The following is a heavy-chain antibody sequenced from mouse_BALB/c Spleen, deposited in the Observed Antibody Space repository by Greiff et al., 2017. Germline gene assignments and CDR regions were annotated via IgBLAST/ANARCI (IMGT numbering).Heavy chain of an antibody. CDR3: ARSLYGYSYYFDY. CDR1: GYTFTSYW. CDR2: IDPSNSET. Sequence: VQLQQSGPELVRPGASVKMSCKASGYTFTSYWMHWVKQRPGQGLEWIGMIDPSNSETRLNQKFKDKATLNVDKSSNTAYMPLSSLTSEDSAVYYCARSLYGYSYYFDYWGQGTTLTVSS. D-gene: IGHD2-2*01. V-gene: IGHV1S127*01. J-gene: IGHJ2*01.